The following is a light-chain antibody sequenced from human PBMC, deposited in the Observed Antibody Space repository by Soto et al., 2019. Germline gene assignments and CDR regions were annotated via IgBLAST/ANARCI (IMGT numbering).Light chain of an antibody. CDR2: AAS. V-gene: IGKV1-9*01. Sequence: DIQLTQSPSFLSASVGDRVTITCRASQGISSYLAWYQQKPGKAPKLLIYAASTLQSGVPSRFSGSGSGTEFTLTISRLEPEDFVVYYCQQYITLPHTFGQGTKLEVK. CDR3: QQYITLPHT. CDR1: QGISSY. J-gene: IGKJ2*01.